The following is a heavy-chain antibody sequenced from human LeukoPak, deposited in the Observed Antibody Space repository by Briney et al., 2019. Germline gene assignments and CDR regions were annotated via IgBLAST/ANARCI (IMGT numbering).Heavy chain of an antibody. Sequence: ASVKVSCKASGYTFTSYGISWVRQAPGQGLEWMGWISAYNGNTNYAQKLQGRVTMTTDTSTSTAYMELRSLRSDDTAVYYCARVPAKEAAAVPGNYWGQGTLVTVSS. D-gene: IGHD6-13*01. CDR2: ISAYNGNT. CDR3: ARVPAKEAAAVPGNY. V-gene: IGHV1-18*01. J-gene: IGHJ4*02. CDR1: GYTFTSYG.